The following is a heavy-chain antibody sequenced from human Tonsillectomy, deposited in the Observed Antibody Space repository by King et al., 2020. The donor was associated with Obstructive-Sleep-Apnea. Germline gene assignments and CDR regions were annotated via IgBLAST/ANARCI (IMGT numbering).Heavy chain of an antibody. V-gene: IGHV3-9*01. J-gene: IGHJ4*02. CDR3: AKDFSYGYLYFDY. Sequence: VQLVESGGGLVQPGRSLRLSCAASGFTFDDYAMHWVRQAPGKGLEWVSCISWNSGSIGYGDSVKGRFTISRDNAKNSLYLQMNSLRAEDTALYYCAKDFSYGYLYFDYWGQGTLVTVSS. CDR2: ISWNSGSI. D-gene: IGHD5-18*01. CDR1: GFTFDDYA.